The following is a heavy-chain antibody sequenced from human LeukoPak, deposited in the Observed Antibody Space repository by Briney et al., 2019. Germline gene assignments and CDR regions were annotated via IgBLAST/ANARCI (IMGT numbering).Heavy chain of an antibody. V-gene: IGHV3-48*02. Sequence: PGGSLRLSCAASGFTFSSYSMNWVRQAPGKGLEWVSYISTSSSTIYYADSVMGRFTISRDNAKNSLYLQMNSLRDEDTAVYYCARDYRSSSGWTVDYWGQGTLVTVSS. D-gene: IGHD6-19*01. CDR2: ISTSSSTI. CDR1: GFTFSSYS. J-gene: IGHJ4*02. CDR3: ARDYRSSSGWTVDY.